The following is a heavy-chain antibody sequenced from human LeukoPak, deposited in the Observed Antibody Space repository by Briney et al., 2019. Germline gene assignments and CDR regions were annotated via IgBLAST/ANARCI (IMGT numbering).Heavy chain of an antibody. D-gene: IGHD4-17*01. Sequence: AGGSLRLSCAASGFTFSGYAMSWVRQAPGKGLEWVSVITSSGGSTYYADSVKGRFTISRDNSKNTLYLQMNSLRAEDTAVYYCASINYGDYENDYWGQGTLVTVSS. CDR1: GFTFSGYA. CDR3: ASINYGDYENDY. CDR2: ITSSGGST. V-gene: IGHV3-23*01. J-gene: IGHJ4*02.